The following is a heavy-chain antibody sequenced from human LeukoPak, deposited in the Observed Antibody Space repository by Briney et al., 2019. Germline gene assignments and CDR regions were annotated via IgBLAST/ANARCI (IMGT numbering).Heavy chain of an antibody. J-gene: IGHJ4*02. CDR2: IYHSGST. CDR3: ARVRGFGEGYFDY. Sequence: SETLSLTCAVSGGSISSRTWWSWVRQPPGKGLEWIGEIYHSGSTNYNPSLKTRVTISVDKSKNQFSLKLSSVTAADTAVYYCARVRGFGEGYFDYWGQGTLVTVSS. CDR1: GGSISSRTW. V-gene: IGHV4-4*02. D-gene: IGHD3-10*01.